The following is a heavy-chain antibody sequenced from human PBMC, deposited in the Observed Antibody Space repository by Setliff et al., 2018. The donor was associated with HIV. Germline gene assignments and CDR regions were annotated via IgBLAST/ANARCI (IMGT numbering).Heavy chain of an antibody. V-gene: IGHV4-39*01. J-gene: IGHJ6*03. CDR3: ARVPRSGGSWPYYYYYMDV. Sequence: SETLSLTCTVSGGSISSSSYYWGWIRQPPGQGLEWIGSIYYSGSTNYNPSLKSRVTISVDTSKNQFSLKLSSVTAADTAVYNCARVPRSGGSWPYYYYYMDVWGKGTTVTVSS. CDR2: IYYSGST. D-gene: IGHD2-15*01. CDR1: GGSISSSSYY.